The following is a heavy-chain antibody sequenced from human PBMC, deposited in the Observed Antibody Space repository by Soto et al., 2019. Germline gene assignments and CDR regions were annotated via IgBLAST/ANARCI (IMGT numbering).Heavy chain of an antibody. Sequence: PGASLKISCKGSGYSFTSYWIGWVRQMPGKGLEWMGIIYPGDSDTRYSPSFQGQVTISADKSISTAYLQWSSLKASETAMYYCARHSSGWYRPYYYCGMDVWGQGPTVTVCS. CDR2: IYPGDSDT. CDR1: GYSFTSYW. CDR3: ARHSSGWYRPYYYCGMDV. V-gene: IGHV5-51*01. J-gene: IGHJ6*02. D-gene: IGHD6-19*01.